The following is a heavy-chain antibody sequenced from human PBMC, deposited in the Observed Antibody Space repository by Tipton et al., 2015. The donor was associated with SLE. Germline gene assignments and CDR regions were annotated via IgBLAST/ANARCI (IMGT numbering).Heavy chain of an antibody. J-gene: IGHJ4*02. V-gene: IGHV4-39*07. D-gene: IGHD3-3*01. CDR3: ATWRGYDFWTGYSPYYFSF. CDR2: FYYSGST. Sequence: TLSLTCTVSGGSISSSSYYWGWIRQPPGKGLEWIGSFYYSGSTYYNPSLKSRVTISVDTSKNQFSLKLTSVTAADTAVYYCATWRGYDFWTGYSPYYFSFGGQGTLVTVSS. CDR1: GGSISSSSYY.